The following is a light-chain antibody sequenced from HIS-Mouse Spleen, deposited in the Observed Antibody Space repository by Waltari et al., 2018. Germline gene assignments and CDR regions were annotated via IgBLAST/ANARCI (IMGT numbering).Light chain of an antibody. Sequence: QSVLTQPPSASGTPGQRVTIPCSGSSSTVGRNYVSWYQHLPGPAPNLLIYRNNQRPSGVPDRFSGSKSGTSASLAISGLRSEDEADYYCAAWDDSLSGPVFGGGTKLTVL. V-gene: IGLV1-47*01. CDR1: SSTVGRNY. J-gene: IGLJ3*02. CDR3: AAWDDSLSGPV. CDR2: RNN.